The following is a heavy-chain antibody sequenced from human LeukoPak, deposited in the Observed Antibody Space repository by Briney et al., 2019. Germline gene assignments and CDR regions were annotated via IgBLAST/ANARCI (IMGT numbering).Heavy chain of an antibody. CDR1: GFTFSTYA. CDR3: AKDPAASSTSCYPDY. D-gene: IGHD2-2*01. CDR2: ISYDGSNK. J-gene: IGHJ4*02. V-gene: IGHV3-30-3*01. Sequence: SLXXXCXASGFTFSTYAMHWVRQAPGKGLEWVAVISYDGSNKYYADSVKGRFTISRDNSKNTLYLQMNSLRAEDTAVYYCAKDPAASSTSCYPDYWGQGTLVTVSS.